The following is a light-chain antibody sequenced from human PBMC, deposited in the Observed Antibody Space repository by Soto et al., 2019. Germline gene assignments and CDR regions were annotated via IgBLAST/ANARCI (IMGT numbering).Light chain of an antibody. J-gene: IGLJ1*01. CDR1: SSNIGSNY. CDR2: RNN. Sequence: QLVLTQPPSASGTPGQRVTISCSGSSSNIGSNYVYWYQQLPGTAPKLLIYRNNQRPSGVPDRFSGSKSGTSASLAIRGLRSEDEADYYCAAWDDSLSGPVFGTGTKLTVL. V-gene: IGLV1-47*01. CDR3: AAWDDSLSGPV.